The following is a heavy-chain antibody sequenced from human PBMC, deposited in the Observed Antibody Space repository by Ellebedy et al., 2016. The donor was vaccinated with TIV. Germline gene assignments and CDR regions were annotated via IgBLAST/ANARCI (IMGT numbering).Heavy chain of an antibody. V-gene: IGHV1-2*02. D-gene: IGHD1-1*01. CDR1: GYTFTGYY. J-gene: IGHJ6*03. Sequence: ASVKVSCXASGYTFTGYYMHWVRPAPGQGLEWMGWINPNSGGTNYAQKFQGRVTMTRDTSISTAYMELSRLRSDDTAVYYCARDPGAYYYYYYMDVWGKGTTVTVSS. CDR2: INPNSGGT. CDR3: ARDPGAYYYYYYMDV.